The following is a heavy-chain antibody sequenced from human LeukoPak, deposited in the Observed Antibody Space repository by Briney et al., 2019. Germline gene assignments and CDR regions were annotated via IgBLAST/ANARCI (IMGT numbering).Heavy chain of an antibody. CDR1: GDTFTKYY. Sequence: ASVKVSCKASGDTFTKYYMHWVRQAPGQGLEWMGIINPGGGSTTYTQKFQGRVTMTRDTSTSTVYMELSSLRPEDTAVYYCASGISSSSTFYYWGQGTLVTVSS. V-gene: IGHV1-46*01. CDR2: INPGGGST. D-gene: IGHD6-6*01. CDR3: ASGISSSSTFYY. J-gene: IGHJ4*02.